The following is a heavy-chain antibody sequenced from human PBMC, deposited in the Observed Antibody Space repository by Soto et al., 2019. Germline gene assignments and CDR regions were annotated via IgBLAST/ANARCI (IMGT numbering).Heavy chain of an antibody. Sequence: SETLSLTCTVSGGYINNHYWIWIRQPPVDGLELIGYSYYIFSTNYNPSLKSRFTISLCTSKNQFSLKLISFTAADTAVYYCSRLNGYSIGYYHTWFDPWGQGTLVTVSS. CDR1: GGYINNHY. CDR3: SRLNGYSIGYYHTWFDP. J-gene: IGHJ5*02. CDR2: SYYIFST. D-gene: IGHD6-19*01. V-gene: IGHV4-59*08.